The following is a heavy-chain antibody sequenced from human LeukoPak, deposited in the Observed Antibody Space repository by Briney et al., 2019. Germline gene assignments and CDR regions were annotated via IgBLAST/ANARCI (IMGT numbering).Heavy chain of an antibody. CDR1: GGTFSSYA. J-gene: IGHJ5*02. V-gene: IGHV1-69*05. D-gene: IGHD3-16*01. CDR2: IIPIFGTA. Sequence: SVKVSCKASGGTFSSYATSWVRQAPGQGLEWMGGIIPIFGTANYAQKLQGRVTMTTDTSTSTAYMELRSLRSDDTAVYYCARGHADGGRFDPWGQGTLVTVSS. CDR3: ARGHADGGRFDP.